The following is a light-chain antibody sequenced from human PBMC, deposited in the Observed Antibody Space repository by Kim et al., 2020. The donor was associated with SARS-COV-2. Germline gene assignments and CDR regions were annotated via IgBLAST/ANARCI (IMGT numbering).Light chain of an antibody. V-gene: IGLV3-1*01. CDR3: QAWDSSGLYV. J-gene: IGLJ1*01. CDR2: QDS. Sequence: SYELTQPPSVSVSPGQTASITCSGDKLGDKYACWYQQKPGQSPVLVIYQDSKRPSGIPERFSGSNSGNTATLTISGTQAMDEADYYCQAWDSSGLYVFGTGTKVTVL. CDR1: KLGDKY.